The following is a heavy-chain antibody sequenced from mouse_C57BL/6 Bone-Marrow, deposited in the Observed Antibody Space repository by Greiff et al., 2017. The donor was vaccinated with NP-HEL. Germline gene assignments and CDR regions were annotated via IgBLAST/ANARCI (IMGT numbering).Heavy chain of an antibody. CDR3: ARWDGYPSWFAY. V-gene: IGHV7-3*01. D-gene: IGHD2-3*01. CDR2: IRNKANGYTT. CDR1: GFTFTDYY. Sequence: EVQGVESGGGLVQPGGSLSLSCAASGFTFTDYYMSWVRQPPGKALEWLGFIRNKANGYTTEYSASVKGRFTISRDNSQSILYLQMNALRAEDSATYYCARWDGYPSWFAYWGQGTLVTVSA. J-gene: IGHJ3*01.